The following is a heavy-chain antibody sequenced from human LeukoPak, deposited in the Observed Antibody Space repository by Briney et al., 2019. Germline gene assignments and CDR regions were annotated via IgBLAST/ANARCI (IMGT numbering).Heavy chain of an antibody. Sequence: SETLSLTCSVSGDSIRSHYWSWIRQPPGKRPEWIGHVFFTGSTTYNPTLEGRVTISIDTSGSQFSLKLTSVTAPDTAVYYCARVEWELLGAHLWGQGILLSVSS. CDR2: VFFTGST. D-gene: IGHD1-26*01. CDR1: GDSIRSHY. CDR3: ARVEWELLGAHL. J-gene: IGHJ4*02. V-gene: IGHV4-59*11.